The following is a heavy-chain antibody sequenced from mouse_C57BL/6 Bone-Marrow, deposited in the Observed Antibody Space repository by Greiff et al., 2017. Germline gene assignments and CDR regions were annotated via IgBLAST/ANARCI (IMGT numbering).Heavy chain of an antibody. CDR2: ISDGGSYT. CDR1: GFTFSSYA. Sequence: EVKVVESGGGLVKPGGSLKLSCAASGFTFSSYAMSWVRQTPEKRLEWVATISDGGSYTYSPDNVQGRFTISRDNAKNNLYLQMSHLKSADTAMYYCAREYCNSAWFAYWGQGTLGTVSA. V-gene: IGHV5-4*01. D-gene: IGHD2-1*01. J-gene: IGHJ3*01. CDR3: AREYCNSAWFAY.